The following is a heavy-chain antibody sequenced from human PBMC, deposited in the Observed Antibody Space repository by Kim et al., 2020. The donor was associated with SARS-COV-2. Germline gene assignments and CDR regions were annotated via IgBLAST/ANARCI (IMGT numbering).Heavy chain of an antibody. Sequence: GGSLRLSCAASGFTFSSYSMNWVRQAPGKGLEWVSSISSSSSYIYYADSVKGRFTISRDNAKNSLYLQMNSLRAEDTAVYYCAREMGLGAYCSSTSCYKDYYYGMDVWGQGTTVTVSS. CDR1: GFTFSSYS. CDR3: AREMGLGAYCSSTSCYKDYYYGMDV. J-gene: IGHJ6*02. CDR2: ISSSSSYI. D-gene: IGHD2-2*02. V-gene: IGHV3-21*01.